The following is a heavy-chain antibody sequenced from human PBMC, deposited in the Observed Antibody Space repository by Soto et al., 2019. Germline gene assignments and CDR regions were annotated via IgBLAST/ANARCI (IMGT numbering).Heavy chain of an antibody. Sequence: SEILSLTCAVYGGSFSGYYWSWIRQPPGKGLEWIGEINHSGNTNYNPSLKSRVTISVDTSKNQFSLKLSSVTAADTAVYYCARPGIAEAGTSVYYYYGMDVWGQGTTVTVSS. CDR1: GGSFSGYY. V-gene: IGHV4-34*01. CDR3: ARPGIAEAGTSVYYYYGMDV. D-gene: IGHD6-13*01. J-gene: IGHJ6*02. CDR2: INHSGNT.